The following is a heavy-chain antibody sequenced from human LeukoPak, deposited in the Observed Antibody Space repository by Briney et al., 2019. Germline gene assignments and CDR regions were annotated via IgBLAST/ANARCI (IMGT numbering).Heavy chain of an antibody. J-gene: IGHJ4*02. CDR2: ISSSSTI. CDR1: GFTFSSYS. D-gene: IGHD3-10*01. CDR3: ARVGEFDY. Sequence: GGSLRLSCAASGFTFSSYSMNWVRQAPGEGLEWVSYISSSSTIYYGDSVKGRFTISRDNAKNSLYLQMNSLRDEDTAVYYCARVGEFDYWGQGTQVTVSS. V-gene: IGHV3-48*02.